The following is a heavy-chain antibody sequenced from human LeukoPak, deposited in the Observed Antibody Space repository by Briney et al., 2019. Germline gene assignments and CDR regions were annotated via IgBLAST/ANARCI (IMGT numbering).Heavy chain of an antibody. D-gene: IGHD1-26*01. CDR1: GFTFSSYA. J-gene: IGHJ4*02. CDR2: ISSNGGST. V-gene: IGHV3-64*01. CDR3: ARRGSYYGDSMDY. Sequence: PGGSLRLSCAASGFTFSSYAMHWVRQAPGKGLDYVSAISSNGGSTYYANSMKGRFTISRDNSKNTLYLHMGSLRVEDMAVYYCARRGSYYGDSMDYWGQGTLVTVSS.